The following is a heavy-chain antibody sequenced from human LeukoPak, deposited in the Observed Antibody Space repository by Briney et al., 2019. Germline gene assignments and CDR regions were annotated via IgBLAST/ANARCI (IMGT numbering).Heavy chain of an antibody. CDR2: ISYDGSNK. CDR3: AKDLGSNSRVMDY. D-gene: IGHD3-16*01. V-gene: IGHV3-30*18. Sequence: XXASGFTFXSYGMHWVRQAPGKGLEWVAVISYDGSNKSYADSVKGRFTISRDNSKNTLYLQMNSLRAEDTAVYYCAKDLGSNSRVMDYWGQGTLVTVSS. J-gene: IGHJ4*02. CDR1: GFTFXSYG.